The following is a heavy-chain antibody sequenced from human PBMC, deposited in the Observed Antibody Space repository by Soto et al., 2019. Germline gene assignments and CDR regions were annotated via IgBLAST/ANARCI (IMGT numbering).Heavy chain of an antibody. CDR1: GFSLSTSGMC. J-gene: IGHJ6*02. V-gene: IGHV2-70*01. D-gene: IGHD5-18*01. CDR3: ARIREKYSYGRPPYYYYYDMDV. CDR2: IDWDDDK. Sequence: SGPTLVNPTQTLTLTCTFSGFSLSTSGMCVSWIRQPPGKALEWLALIDWDDDKYYSTSLKTRLTISKDTSKNQVVLTMTNMDPVDTATYYCARIREKYSYGRPPYYYYYDMDVWGQGTTVTVYS.